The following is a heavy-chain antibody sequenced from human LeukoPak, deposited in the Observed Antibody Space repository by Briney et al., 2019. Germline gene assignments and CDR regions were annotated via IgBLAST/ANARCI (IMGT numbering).Heavy chain of an antibody. D-gene: IGHD2-21*01. CDR3: ARAGGVWSATDY. V-gene: IGHV3-30-3*01. CDR1: GFTSSSYA. CDR2: ISYDGSNK. J-gene: IGHJ4*02. Sequence: PGGSLRLSCAASGFTSSSYAMHWVRQAPGKGLEWVAVISYDGSNKYYADSVKGRFTISRDNSKNTLYLQMNSLRAEDTAVYYYARAGGVWSATDYWGQGTLVTVSS.